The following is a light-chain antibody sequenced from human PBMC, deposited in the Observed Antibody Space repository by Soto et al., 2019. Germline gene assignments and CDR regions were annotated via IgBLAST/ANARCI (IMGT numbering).Light chain of an antibody. CDR3: QQYGISPFT. V-gene: IGKV3-20*01. CDR1: QSVYSNS. CDR2: GAS. Sequence: EIVLTQSPGTLSLSPGDRATLSCRASQSVYSNSLAWYQQKSGQAPRLLIFGASNRATGIPDRFSGRGSGTEFTLTISRLEPEDFAVYYCQQYGISPFTFGQGTTLETK. J-gene: IGKJ2*01.